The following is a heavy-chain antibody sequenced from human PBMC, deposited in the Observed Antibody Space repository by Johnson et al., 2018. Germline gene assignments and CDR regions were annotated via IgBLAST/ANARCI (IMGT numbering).Heavy chain of an antibody. CDR1: GFTVSSNY. J-gene: IGHJ6*03. Sequence: VQLVQSGGGLVQPGGSLRLSCAASGFTVSSNYMSWVRQAPGKGLEWVSVIYGGGSTYYADSVKGRFTISRDNSKNTLYLQMNSLRAEDTAVYYCAREAVEMATMGYYYMDVWGKGTTVTVSS. D-gene: IGHD5-24*01. V-gene: IGHV3-66*02. CDR3: AREAVEMATMGYYYMDV. CDR2: IYGGGST.